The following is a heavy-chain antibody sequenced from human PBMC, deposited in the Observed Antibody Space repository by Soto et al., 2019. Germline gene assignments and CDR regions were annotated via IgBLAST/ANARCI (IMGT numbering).Heavy chain of an antibody. J-gene: IGHJ4*02. CDR3: ARDNGGIAVAGTGY. V-gene: IGHV1-46*01. D-gene: IGHD6-19*01. CDR2: INPSGGST. CDR1: GYTLISYY. Sequence: GASVKVSCKAFGYTLISYYIHWVRQAPGQGLEWMGMINPSGGSTSYAQKFQVSVIMTADTPTSTVHMELRSLRSDDTAVYYCARDNGGIAVAGTGYWGQGTLVTVSS.